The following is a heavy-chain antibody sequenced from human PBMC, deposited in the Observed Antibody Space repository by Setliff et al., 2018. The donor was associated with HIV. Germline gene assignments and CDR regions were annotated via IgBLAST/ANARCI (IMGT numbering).Heavy chain of an antibody. CDR3: ARDVRDIVTSPSYWYFDL. V-gene: IGHV3-53*01. CDR1: GFTVSSNY. Sequence: PGESLKISCAASGFTVSSNYMSWVRQAPGKGLEWVSVIYSGGSTYYTDSVKGRFTISRDNSKNTLYLQMNSLRAEDTAVYYCARDVRDIVTSPSYWYFDLWGRGTLVTVSS. CDR2: IYSGGST. J-gene: IGHJ2*01. D-gene: IGHD5-12*01.